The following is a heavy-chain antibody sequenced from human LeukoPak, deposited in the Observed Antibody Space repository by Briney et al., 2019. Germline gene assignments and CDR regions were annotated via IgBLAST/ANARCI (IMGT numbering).Heavy chain of an antibody. CDR2: ISGSGGYT. CDR3: AKDLYYSSTSCYMDV. CDR1: GFTFSNYA. V-gene: IGHV3-23*01. J-gene: IGHJ6*03. D-gene: IGHD2-2*01. Sequence: GGSLRLSCGASGFTFSNYAMSWVRKAPGKGLEWVSGISGSGGYTYSADSVKGRFTISRDNSNNTPYLQMNSLRAEDTAVYYCAKDLYYSSTSCYMDVWGKGTTVTVSS.